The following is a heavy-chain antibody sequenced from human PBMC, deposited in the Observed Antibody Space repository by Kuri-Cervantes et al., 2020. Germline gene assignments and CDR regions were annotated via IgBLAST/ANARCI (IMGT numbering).Heavy chain of an antibody. V-gene: IGHV4-59*08. CDR3: ARLDAWGKYVLES. CDR1: GGSISSYY. J-gene: IGHJ4*02. Sequence: SETLSLTCTVSGGSISSYYWGWIRQPHGKGLEWIGAVNHNGNTYNSPSLKSRMTISVDTSRNQFSLKLNSVTAADTAFYYCARLDAWGKYVLESWGRGILVTVSS. D-gene: IGHD3-10*02. CDR2: VNHNGNT.